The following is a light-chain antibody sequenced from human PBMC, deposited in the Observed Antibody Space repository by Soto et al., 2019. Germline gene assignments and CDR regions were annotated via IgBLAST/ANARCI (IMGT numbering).Light chain of an antibody. CDR2: DVS. J-gene: IGLJ1*01. V-gene: IGLV2-11*01. CDR1: SSDVGGYNF. Sequence: QSVLTQPRSVSGSPGQSVTISCTGTSSDVGGYNFVPWYQQHPGKAPKLMIYDVSKRPSGVPDRFSGSTSGNTASLTISGLQAEDEADYYCCSYAGTYTYVFGTGTKVTVL. CDR3: CSYAGTYTYV.